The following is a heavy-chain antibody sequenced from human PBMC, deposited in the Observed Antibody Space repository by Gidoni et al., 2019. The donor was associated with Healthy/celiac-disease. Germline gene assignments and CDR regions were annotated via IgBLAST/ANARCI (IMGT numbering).Heavy chain of an antibody. CDR2: IIPIFGTA. D-gene: IGHD1-26*01. CDR1: GGTFSSYA. V-gene: IGHV1-69*01. Sequence: QVQLVQSGAEVKKPGSSVKVSCKASGGTFSSYAISWVRQAPGQGLEWMGGIIPIFGTANYAQKFQGRVTITADESTSTAYMELSSLRSEDTAVYYCAKTSGSYYILYQDLDYFDYWGQGTLVTVSS. J-gene: IGHJ4*02. CDR3: AKTSGSYYILYQDLDYFDY.